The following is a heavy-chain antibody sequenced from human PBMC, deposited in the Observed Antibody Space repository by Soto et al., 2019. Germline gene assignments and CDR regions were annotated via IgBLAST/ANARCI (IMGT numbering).Heavy chain of an antibody. J-gene: IGHJ5*02. CDR2: IYYSGST. CDR3: ARCHGLLRFSEWPFDP. V-gene: IGHV4-30-4*01. D-gene: IGHD3-3*01. Sequence: SETLSLTCTVSGGSISSGDYYWSWIRQPPGKGLEWIGYIYYSGSTYYNPSLKSRVTISVDTSKNQFSLKLSSGTAADTAVYYCARCHGLLRFSEWPFDPWGQGTLVTVSS. CDR1: GGSISSGDYY.